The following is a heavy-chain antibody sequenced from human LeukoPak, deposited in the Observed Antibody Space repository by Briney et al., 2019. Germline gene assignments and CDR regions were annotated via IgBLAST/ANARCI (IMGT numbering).Heavy chain of an antibody. J-gene: IGHJ6*02. CDR3: ARDPSYGSGLMDV. V-gene: IGHV1-2*04. CDR2: INPNSGGT. Sequence: ASVKASCKASGYTFTGYYMHWVRQAPGQGLEWMGWINPNSGGTNYAQKFQGWVTMTRDTSISTAYMELSRLRSDDTAVYYCARDPSYGSGLMDVWGQGTAVTVSS. D-gene: IGHD3-10*01. CDR1: GYTFTGYY.